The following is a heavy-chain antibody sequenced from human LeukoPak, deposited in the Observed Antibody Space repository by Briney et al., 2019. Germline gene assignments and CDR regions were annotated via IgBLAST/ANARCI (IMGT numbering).Heavy chain of an antibody. CDR2: IYYSGST. Sequence: SETLSLTCTVSGGSLSSYYWSWIRQPPGKGLEWIGYIYYSGSTNYNPSLKSRVTISVDTSKNQFSLKLSSVTAADTAVYYCARNHQGRTYYYYYYYIDVWGKGTTVTVSS. V-gene: IGHV4-59*01. D-gene: IGHD1-14*01. J-gene: IGHJ6*03. CDR1: GGSLSSYY. CDR3: ARNHQGRTYYYYYYYIDV.